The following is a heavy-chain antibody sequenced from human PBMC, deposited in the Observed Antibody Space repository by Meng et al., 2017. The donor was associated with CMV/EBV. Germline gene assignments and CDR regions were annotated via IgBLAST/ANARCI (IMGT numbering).Heavy chain of an antibody. CDR1: GGSFSGYD. CDR2: INHSGST. V-gene: IGHV4-34*01. D-gene: IGHD3-22*01. CDR3: ARVWDSGWDY. Sequence: QVSLHAWGAVLLKPSETLSLTCAVYGGSFSGYDWSWLRQPPGKGLEWIGEINHSGSTNYNPSLKSRVTISVDTSKNQFSLKLSSVTAADTAVYYCARVWDSGWDYWGQGTLVIVSS. J-gene: IGHJ4*02.